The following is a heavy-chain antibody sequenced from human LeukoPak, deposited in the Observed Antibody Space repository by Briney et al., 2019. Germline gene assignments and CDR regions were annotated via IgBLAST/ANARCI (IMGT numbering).Heavy chain of an antibody. Sequence: GGSLRLSCVASGFTFRTYWMNWVRQAPGKGLEWVASMKQDGGETYYMDSVEGRFTISRDNAKNSLYLQMNSLRDEDTAVYYCARGTWDDYWGQGTLVTVSS. CDR2: MKQDGGET. V-gene: IGHV3-7*04. CDR3: ARGTWDDY. D-gene: IGHD1-26*01. J-gene: IGHJ4*02. CDR1: GFTFRTYW.